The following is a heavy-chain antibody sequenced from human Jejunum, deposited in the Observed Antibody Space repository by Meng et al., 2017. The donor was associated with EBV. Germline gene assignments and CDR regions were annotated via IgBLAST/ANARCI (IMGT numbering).Heavy chain of an antibody. D-gene: IGHD1-26*01. V-gene: IGHV1-3*01. CDR1: GYIFTDLA. CDR2: INPGTGGR. CDR3: ARELGGRFNY. J-gene: IGHJ4*01. Sequence: QGHLVQAGAEVKESVASVKLSCKSSGYIFTDLALHWLRPAPGQSPEWMTWINPGTGGRQFSHKFQGRVTITSDTSASTVYMELSGLRSEDTAMYYCARELGGRFNYWGQGTLVTVSS.